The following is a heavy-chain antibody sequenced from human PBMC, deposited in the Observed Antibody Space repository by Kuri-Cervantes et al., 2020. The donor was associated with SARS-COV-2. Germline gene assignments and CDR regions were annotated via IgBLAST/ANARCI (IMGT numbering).Heavy chain of an antibody. V-gene: IGHV1-18*01. J-gene: IGHJ5*02. CDR3: ARLPAVAGPQLPLDL. CDR2: ISAYNGNT. Sequence: ASVKDSCKASGYTFTSHGISWVRQAPGQGLEWMGWISAYNGNTNYAQKLQGRVTMTIDTSTSTAYMELRSLRSDDTAVYYCARLPAVAGPQLPLDLWGQGTLVTVSS. CDR1: GYTFTSHG. D-gene: IGHD6-19*01.